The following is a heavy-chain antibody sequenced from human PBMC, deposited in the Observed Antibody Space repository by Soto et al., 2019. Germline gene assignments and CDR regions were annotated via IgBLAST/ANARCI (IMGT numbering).Heavy chain of an antibody. Sequence: SETLSLTCAVSSGSISSSNWWSWVRQPPGKGLEWIGEIYHSGSTNYNPSLKSRVTISVDKSKNQFSLKLSSVTAADTAVYYCARGFRYYDSLAGYLDYYMDVWGKGTTVTVSS. CDR2: IYHSGST. CDR3: ARGFRYYDSLAGYLDYYMDV. D-gene: IGHD3-9*01. CDR1: SGSISSSNW. J-gene: IGHJ6*03. V-gene: IGHV4-4*02.